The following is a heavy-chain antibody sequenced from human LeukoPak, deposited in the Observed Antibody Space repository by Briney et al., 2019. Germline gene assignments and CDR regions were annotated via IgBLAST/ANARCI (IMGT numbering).Heavy chain of an antibody. CDR1: GYTFTGYY. CDR2: INPNSGGT. J-gene: IGHJ4*02. Sequence: ASVKVSCKASGYTFTGYYMHWVRQAPGQGLEWMGRINPNSGGTNYAQKFQGRVTMTRDTSISTAYMELRRLRSDDTAVYYCARLGYCSSTSCYSRPFDYWGQGTLVTVSS. CDR3: ARLGYCSSTSCYSRPFDY. V-gene: IGHV1-2*06. D-gene: IGHD2-2*01.